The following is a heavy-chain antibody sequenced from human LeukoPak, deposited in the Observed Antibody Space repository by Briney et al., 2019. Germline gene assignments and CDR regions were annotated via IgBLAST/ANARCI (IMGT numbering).Heavy chain of an antibody. V-gene: IGHV4-59*01. D-gene: IGHD4-17*01. Sequence: SEALSLTCTVSGGSINNYYWSWIWQPPGKGLEWIGYIYYRGSTNYNPSLKSRVTFSVDTSKTQFSLKLNSVTAADTAVYYCARGGDYGDLRYFDYWGQGTLVTVSS. CDR2: IYYRGST. J-gene: IGHJ4*02. CDR1: GGSINNYY. CDR3: ARGGDYGDLRYFDY.